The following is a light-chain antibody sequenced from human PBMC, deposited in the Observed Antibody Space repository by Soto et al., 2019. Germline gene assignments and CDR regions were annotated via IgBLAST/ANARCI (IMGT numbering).Light chain of an antibody. CDR2: DNN. Sequence: QSVLTQPPSVSAAPGQAVTISCSGTGSNIGTHSVSWYQQLPGTVPKLLIYDNNKRPSEIPDRFSGSKSATSATLGITGLQTGDEADYYCASWDSGLSAGVFGAGTKVTVL. CDR1: GSNIGTHS. V-gene: IGLV1-51*01. J-gene: IGLJ1*01. CDR3: ASWDSGLSAGV.